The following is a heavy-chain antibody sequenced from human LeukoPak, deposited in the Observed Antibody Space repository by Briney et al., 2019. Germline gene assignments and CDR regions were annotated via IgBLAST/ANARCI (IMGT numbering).Heavy chain of an antibody. V-gene: IGHV4-4*07. CDR1: GGSISSYY. CDR3: ARVPDEHDYGDYHFDY. D-gene: IGHD4-17*01. Sequence: SETLSLTCTVSGGSISSYYWSWIRQPAGKGLEWIGRIYTSGSTNYNPSLKSRVTMSVDTSKNQFSLKLSSVTAAATAVSYWARVPDEHDYGDYHFDYWGQATLVTVSS. J-gene: IGHJ4*02. CDR2: IYTSGST.